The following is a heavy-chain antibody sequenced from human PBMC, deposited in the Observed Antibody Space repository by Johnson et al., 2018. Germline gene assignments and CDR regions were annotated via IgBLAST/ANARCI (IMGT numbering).Heavy chain of an antibody. J-gene: IGHJ6*03. V-gene: IGHV3-30*18. CDR3: AKERWNRRHDYYMDV. Sequence: QVQLVESGGGVVQPGRSLRLSCAASEFTLSSYGIHWVRQAPGKGLEWVALISYDGSNKYYADSVRGRFTMSRDNSKNTLYMQMNSLRVEDTAVYYCAKERWNRRHDYYMDVWGKGTTFTVSS. CDR1: EFTLSSYG. CDR2: ISYDGSNK. D-gene: IGHD1-1*01.